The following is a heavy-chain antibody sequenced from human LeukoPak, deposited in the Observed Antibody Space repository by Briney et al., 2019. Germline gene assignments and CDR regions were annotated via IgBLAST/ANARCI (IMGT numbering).Heavy chain of an antibody. V-gene: IGHV3-23*01. CDR1: GFTFSSYA. J-gene: IGHJ5*02. Sequence: PGGSLRLSCAASGFTFSSYAMSWVRQAPGKGLEWVSAISGSGGSTYYADSVKGRFTISRDNSKNTLYLQMNSLRAEDTAVYYCAKGGLLWVGELSTDIENWFDPWGQGTLVTVSS. CDR3: AKGGLLWVGELSTDIENWFDP. D-gene: IGHD3-10*01. CDR2: ISGSGGST.